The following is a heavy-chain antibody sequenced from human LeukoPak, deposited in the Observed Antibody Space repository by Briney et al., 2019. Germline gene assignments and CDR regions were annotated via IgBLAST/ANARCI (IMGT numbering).Heavy chain of an antibody. CDR3: ARSELRYFDWLLRY. Sequence: ASVKVSCKASGYTFTSYAMHWVRQAPGQRLEWMGWINAGNGNTKYSQKFQGRVTITRDTSASTAYMELSSLRSEDTAVYYCARSELRYFDWLLRYWGQGTLVTVSS. D-gene: IGHD3-9*01. CDR1: GYTFTSYA. CDR2: INAGNGNT. V-gene: IGHV1-3*01. J-gene: IGHJ4*02.